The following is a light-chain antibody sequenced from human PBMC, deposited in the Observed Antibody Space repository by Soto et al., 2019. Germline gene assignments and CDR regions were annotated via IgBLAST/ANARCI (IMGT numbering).Light chain of an antibody. Sequence: QSVLTQPRSVSGSPGQSVTISCTGTSSDVGGYNYVSWYQQHPGKAPKLMIYDVSKRPSGVPDRFSGSKSGNTASLTISGRQAEDEDDYYCCSYAGSYTLGVFGGGTKLTVL. J-gene: IGLJ2*01. V-gene: IGLV2-11*01. CDR1: SSDVGGYNY. CDR2: DVS. CDR3: CSYAGSYTLGV.